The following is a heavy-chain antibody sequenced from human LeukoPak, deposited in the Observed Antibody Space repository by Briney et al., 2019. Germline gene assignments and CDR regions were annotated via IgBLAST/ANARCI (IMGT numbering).Heavy chain of an antibody. CDR1: GGSISSYY. CDR2: IYYSGST. CDR3: ASFNWGWNVFDI. J-gene: IGHJ3*02. V-gene: IGHV4-59*08. D-gene: IGHD7-27*01. Sequence: SETLSLTCTVSGGSISSYYWSWIRQPPGKGLEWIGYIYYSGSTNYNPSLKSRVTISVDTSKNQFSLNLTSVTAADTAVYYCASFNWGWNVFDIWGQGTVVTVSS.